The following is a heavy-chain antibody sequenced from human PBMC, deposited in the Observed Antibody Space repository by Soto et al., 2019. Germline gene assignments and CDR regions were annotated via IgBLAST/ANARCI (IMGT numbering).Heavy chain of an antibody. Sequence: SETLSLTCAVYGGSFSGYYWSWIRQPPGKGLEWIGEINHSGSTNYNPSLKSRVTISVDTSKNQFSLKLSSVTAADTAVYYCARGRGNYYGMDVRGQGTTVTVSS. V-gene: IGHV4-34*01. CDR3: ARGRGNYYGMDV. J-gene: IGHJ6*02. CDR1: GGSFSGYY. CDR2: INHSGST.